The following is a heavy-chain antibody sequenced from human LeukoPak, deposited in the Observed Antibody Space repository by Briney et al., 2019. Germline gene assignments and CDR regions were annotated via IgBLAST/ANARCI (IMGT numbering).Heavy chain of an antibody. CDR2: IIPIFGTA. Sequence: GASVKVSCKASGGTFSSYAISWVRQAPGQGLEWMGGIIPIFGTANYAQKFQGRVTMTEDTSTDTAYMELSSLRSEDTAVYYCARARVYYGSGSSLYYFDYWGQGTLVTVSS. CDR3: ARARVYYGSGSSLYYFDY. D-gene: IGHD3-10*01. J-gene: IGHJ4*02. V-gene: IGHV1-69*06. CDR1: GGTFSSYA.